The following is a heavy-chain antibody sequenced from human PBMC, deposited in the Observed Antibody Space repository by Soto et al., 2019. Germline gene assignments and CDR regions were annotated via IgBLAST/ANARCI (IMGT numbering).Heavy chain of an antibody. Sequence: ASVKVSCKVSGYTLSELSMHWVRQAPGKGLEWMGGFDPEDGETFYAQKFQGRVTMTEDTSTDTAYMELSSLSSEDTAVYFCATDYSNFSSRSRYYYHYMDVWGKGTTVTVSS. CDR2: FDPEDGET. CDR1: GYTLSELS. D-gene: IGHD4-4*01. J-gene: IGHJ6*03. CDR3: ATDYSNFSSRSRYYYHYMDV. V-gene: IGHV1-24*01.